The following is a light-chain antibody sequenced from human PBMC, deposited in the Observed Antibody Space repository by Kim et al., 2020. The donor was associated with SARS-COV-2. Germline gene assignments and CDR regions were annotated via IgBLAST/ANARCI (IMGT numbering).Light chain of an antibody. J-gene: IGKJ1*01. CDR1: QNVNMW. V-gene: IGKV1-5*03. CDR2: RVS. CDR3: QQYNDFPWT. Sequence: ASVGDRVTITCRASQNVNMWLAWYQQKPGIAPNLLISRVSYLESGVPSRFSGSGSETEFTLTIDSLQPDDFATYYCQQYNDFPWTFGQGTKVEIK.